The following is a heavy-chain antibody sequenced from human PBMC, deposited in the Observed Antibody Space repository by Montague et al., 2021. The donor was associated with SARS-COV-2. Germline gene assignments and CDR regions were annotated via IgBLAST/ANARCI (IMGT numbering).Heavy chain of an antibody. V-gene: IGHV2-70*01. CDR3: ARIRVVRGVIWVYDMDV. CDR1: GFSLSTSGMC. Sequence: PALVKPTQTLILTCTLSGFSLSTSGMCVSWIRQSPGKALEWLALIDWDDDKYYSTPLKTRLTISKDTSKHQVVLTMTNINPVDTATYYCARIRVVRGVIWVYDMDVWGQGTTVTVSS. CDR2: IDWDDDK. J-gene: IGHJ6*02. D-gene: IGHD3-10*01.